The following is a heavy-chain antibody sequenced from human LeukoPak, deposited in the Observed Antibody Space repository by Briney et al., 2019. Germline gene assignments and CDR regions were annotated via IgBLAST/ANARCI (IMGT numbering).Heavy chain of an antibody. J-gene: IGHJ4*02. CDR3: ARGLGITGTFDY. CDR2: LNPSGGST. CDR1: GYTFTSYY. Sequence: ASVKVSCKASGYTFTSYYMHWVRQAPGQGLEWMGILNPSGGSTSYAQKFQGRATMTRDTSTSTVYMELSSLRSEDTAVYYCARGLGITGTFDYWGQGTLVTVSS. V-gene: IGHV1-46*01. D-gene: IGHD1-7*01.